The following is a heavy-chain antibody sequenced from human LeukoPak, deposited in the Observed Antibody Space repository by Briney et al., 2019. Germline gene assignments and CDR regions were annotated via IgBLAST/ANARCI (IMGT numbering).Heavy chain of an antibody. Sequence: GGSLRLSCAVSGFSFSDYWMSWGRQPPRRGREGVANINQDGGEEYYVASVKGRFTISRDNAKNSLSLQMTRLTAEDTAVYYCARDGSKSCSGGSCYLNWFDPWGQGTLVTVSS. CDR1: GFSFSDYW. V-gene: IGHV3-7*01. CDR2: INQDGGEE. J-gene: IGHJ5*02. D-gene: IGHD2-15*01. CDR3: ARDGSKSCSGGSCYLNWFDP.